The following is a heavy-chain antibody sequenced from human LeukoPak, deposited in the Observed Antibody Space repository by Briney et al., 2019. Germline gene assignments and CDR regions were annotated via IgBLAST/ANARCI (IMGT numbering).Heavy chain of an antibody. J-gene: IGHJ4*02. CDR3: AKDGYSYGFPYYFDY. CDR2: INQNGGEK. V-gene: IGHV3-7*01. Sequence: PGGSLRLSCADSGFTFSGYWMNWVRQAPGKGLEWVANINQNGGEKYYVDSVKGRFTISRDNGKNSLYLQMNSLRAEDTAVYYCAKDGYSYGFPYYFDYWGQGTLVTVSS. D-gene: IGHD5-18*01. CDR1: GFTFSGYW.